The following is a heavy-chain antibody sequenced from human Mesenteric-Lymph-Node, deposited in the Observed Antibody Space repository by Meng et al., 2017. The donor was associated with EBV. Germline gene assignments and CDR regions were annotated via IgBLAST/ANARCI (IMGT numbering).Heavy chain of an antibody. V-gene: IGHV4-34*01. CDR2: VNHAGTT. Sequence: QVQLQQGGAGLLKPSGPLSLTCGVYGGSFSDYYWTWIRQPPGKGLEWIGEVNHAGTTIYNPSLESRVTISVDTSKNQFSLKLTSVTAADTAVYFCAALGSFASSIDPWGQGTLVTVSS. CDR1: GGSFSDYY. J-gene: IGHJ5*02. D-gene: IGHD3-16*01. CDR3: AALGSFASSIDP.